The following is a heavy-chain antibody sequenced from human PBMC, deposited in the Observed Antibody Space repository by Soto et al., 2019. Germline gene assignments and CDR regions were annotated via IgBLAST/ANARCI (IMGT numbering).Heavy chain of an antibody. CDR1: GFTFRDYY. Sequence: PGGSLRLSCAASGFTFRDYYMTWFRQAPGKGLECLSYFSSSGSTIYYAESVKVRFTIFRDNAKNSLFLQMNSLRAEDTAVYYCARLVTATRNYYYGMDVWGQGTTVTVS. CDR3: ARLVTATRNYYYGMDV. V-gene: IGHV3-11*01. D-gene: IGHD2-15*01. CDR2: FSSSGSTI. J-gene: IGHJ6*02.